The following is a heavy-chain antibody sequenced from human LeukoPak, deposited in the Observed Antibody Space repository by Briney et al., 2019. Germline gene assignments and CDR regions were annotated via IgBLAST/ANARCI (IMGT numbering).Heavy chain of an antibody. CDR2: IYAGGNS. V-gene: IGHV3-66*01. D-gene: IGHD3-22*01. Sequence: GGSLRLSWAASGFIVSHKYMAWVRQAPGKGLEWLSIIYAGGNSVSADSVKGRFIISRDNSRNTVHLQMNSLRDDDTAVYYCARGQIDLLRNYFDSWGPGTLVAVSS. J-gene: IGHJ4*02. CDR3: ARGQIDLLRNYFDS. CDR1: GFIVSHKY.